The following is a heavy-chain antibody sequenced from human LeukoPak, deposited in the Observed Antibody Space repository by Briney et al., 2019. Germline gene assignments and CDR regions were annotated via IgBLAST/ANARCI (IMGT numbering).Heavy chain of an antibody. Sequence: GGSLRLSCAASGLTFSSYAMGWVRQAPGKGLEWVSAISGSGGSTYYADSVKGRFTISRDNSKNTLYLQMNSLRAEDTAVYYCAKGSRRISIFGVVTPPGYWGQGTLVTVSS. J-gene: IGHJ4*02. CDR1: GLTFSSYA. CDR2: ISGSGGST. CDR3: AKGSRRISIFGVVTPPGY. D-gene: IGHD3-3*01. V-gene: IGHV3-23*01.